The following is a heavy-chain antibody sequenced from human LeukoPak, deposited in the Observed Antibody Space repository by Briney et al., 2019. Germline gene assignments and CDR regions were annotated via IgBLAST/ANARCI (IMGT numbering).Heavy chain of an antibody. CDR2: ISNSGGST. D-gene: IGHD6-6*01. Sequence: PGGSLRLSRAASGFTFSSYAMNWVRQAPGKGPEWVSGISNSGGSTYYADSVKGRFTISRDNSKNTLYLQMNSLRAEDTAVYYCAKETSSSFDYWGQGTLVTVSS. J-gene: IGHJ4*02. V-gene: IGHV3-23*01. CDR1: GFTFSSYA. CDR3: AKETSSSFDY.